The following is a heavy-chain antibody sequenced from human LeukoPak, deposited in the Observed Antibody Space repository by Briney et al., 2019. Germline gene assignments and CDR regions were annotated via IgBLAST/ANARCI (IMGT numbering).Heavy chain of an antibody. D-gene: IGHD4-17*01. CDR2: IYYSGST. CDR1: GGSISSSSYY. CDR3: ARRGMTTVRGGDY. Sequence: PSETLSLTCTVSGGSISSSSYYWGWIRQPPGKGLEWIGSIYYSGSTYYNPSLKSRVTISVDTSKNQFSLKLSSVTAADTAGYYCARRGMTTVRGGDYWGQGTLVTVSS. J-gene: IGHJ4*02. V-gene: IGHV4-39*01.